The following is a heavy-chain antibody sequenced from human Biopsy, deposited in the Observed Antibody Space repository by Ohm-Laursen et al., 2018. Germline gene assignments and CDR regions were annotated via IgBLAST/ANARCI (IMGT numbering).Heavy chain of an antibody. CDR2: VYDSEST. D-gene: IGHD1-26*01. CDR3: ARGTGRYYVYGAFDI. J-gene: IGHJ3*02. CDR1: GGSISGYY. V-gene: IGHV4-59*12. Sequence: SETLSLTCTVSGGSISGYYWSWIRQPPGKGLEWIGYVYDSESTDYNPSLQSRVTISVDTSKNQFSLNLRSVTAADTAVYYCARGTGRYYVYGAFDIWGQGTVVTVSS.